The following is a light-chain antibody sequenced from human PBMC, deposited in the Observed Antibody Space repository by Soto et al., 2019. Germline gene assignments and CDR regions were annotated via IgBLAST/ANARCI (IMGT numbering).Light chain of an antibody. V-gene: IGKV3-15*01. J-gene: IGKJ4*01. CDR2: GAS. CDR3: QQYHNWPIT. Sequence: EIVMTQSPATLSVSPGEGATLSCRASQSVSSNLAWYQQKPGQAPRLLISGASARVTGIPASFSGSGSGTDFTLTVSSLQSEDFAIYYCQQYHNWPITFGGGTTVEIK. CDR1: QSVSSN.